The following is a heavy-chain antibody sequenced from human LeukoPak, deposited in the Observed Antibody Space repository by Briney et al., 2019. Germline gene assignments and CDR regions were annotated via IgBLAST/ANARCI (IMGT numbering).Heavy chain of an antibody. CDR2: ISYHGTSK. CDR3: AKGITTGYYYYGMDV. D-gene: IGHD4-17*01. Sequence: GGSLRLSCAASQFMLSDFAMPWVRQAPGKGLEWVAVISYHGTSKYYADSVKGRFTISRDNSKNTLYLQMNSLRAEDTAVYYCAKGITTGYYYYGMDVWGQGTTVTVSS. CDR1: QFMLSDFA. V-gene: IGHV3-30-3*01. J-gene: IGHJ6*02.